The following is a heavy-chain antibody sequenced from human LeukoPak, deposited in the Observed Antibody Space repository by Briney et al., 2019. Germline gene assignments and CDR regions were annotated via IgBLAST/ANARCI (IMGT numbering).Heavy chain of an antibody. J-gene: IGHJ6*02. D-gene: IGHD2-21*02. CDR2: IYHSGST. V-gene: IGHV4-30-2*01. CDR1: GGSFSGYY. CDR3: ARSCGGDCDYYYYGMDV. Sequence: SETLSLTCAVYGGSFSGYYWSWIRQPPGKGLEWIGYIYHSGSTYYNPSLKSRVTISVDRSKNQFSLKLSSVTAADTAVYYCARSCGGDCDYYYYGMDVWGQGTTVTVSS.